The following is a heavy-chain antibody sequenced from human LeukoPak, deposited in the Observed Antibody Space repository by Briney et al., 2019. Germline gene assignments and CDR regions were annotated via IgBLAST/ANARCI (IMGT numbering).Heavy chain of an antibody. V-gene: IGHV1-2*02. J-gene: IGHJ6*03. Sequence: ASVKVSCKASGYTFTGYYMHWVRQAPGQGLEWMGWINPNSGGTNYAQKFQGRVTMTRDTSISTAYMELSRLRSDDTAVYYCARGNEMASYYYYMDVWGKGTTVTVSS. CDR2: INPNSGGT. D-gene: IGHD5-24*01. CDR1: GYTFTGYY. CDR3: ARGNEMASYYYYMDV.